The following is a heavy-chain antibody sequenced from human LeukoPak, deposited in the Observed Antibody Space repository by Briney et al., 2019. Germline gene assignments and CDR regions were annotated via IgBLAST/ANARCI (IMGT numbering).Heavy chain of an antibody. CDR1: GYSFTSYW. D-gene: IGHD3-22*01. Sequence: GESLKISCKGSGYSFTSYWIGWVRQMPRKGLEWMGIIYPDDSDTRYSPSFQGQVTISADKSISTAYLQWNTLRASDTAIYYCARHSYDSSDFHYMDVWGKGTTVTISS. CDR3: ARHSYDSSDFHYMDV. CDR2: IYPDDSDT. V-gene: IGHV5-51*01. J-gene: IGHJ6*03.